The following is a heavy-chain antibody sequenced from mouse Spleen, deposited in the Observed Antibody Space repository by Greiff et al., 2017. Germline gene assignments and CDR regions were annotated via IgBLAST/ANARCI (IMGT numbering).Heavy chain of an antibody. J-gene: IGHJ3*01. V-gene: IGHV5-17*01. CDR2: ISSGSSTI. CDR1: GFTFSDYG. Sequence: EVKLMESGGGLVKPGGSLKLSCAASGFTFSDYGMHWVRQAPEKGLEWVAYISSGSSTIYYADTVKGRFTISRDNAKNTLFLQMTSLRSEDTAMYYCARNYYDYPWFAYWGQGTLVTVSA. CDR3: ARNYYDYPWFAY. D-gene: IGHD2-4*01.